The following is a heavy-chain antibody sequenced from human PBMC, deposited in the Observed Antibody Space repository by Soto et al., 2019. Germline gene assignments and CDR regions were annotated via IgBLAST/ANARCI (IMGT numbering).Heavy chain of an antibody. D-gene: IGHD1-1*01. J-gene: IGHJ6*02. CDR2: ISYEGLNT. Sequence: QVQLVQSGGGVVQPGRSLRLSCATSGFTFSSYDMQWVRHAPGKGLEWVALISYEGLNTYYADSARGRFIISRDNSKNILYLQMHSLRPDDTAVYYCAKLIYPLNSSGLDVWGQGATVIVSS. CDR3: AKLIYPLNSSGLDV. CDR1: GFTFSSYD. V-gene: IGHV3-30*18.